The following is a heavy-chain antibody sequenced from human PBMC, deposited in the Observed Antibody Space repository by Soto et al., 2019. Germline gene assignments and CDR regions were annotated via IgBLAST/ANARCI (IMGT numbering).Heavy chain of an antibody. CDR1: GYTFTSYG. Sequence: QVQLVQSGAEVKKPGASVKVSCKASGYTFTSYGISWVRQAPGQGLEWMGWISAYNGNTNYAQKLRGRVTMTTDTATSTAYMELRSLRSDDTAVYYCARDHGTTLYYYYGMDVWGQGTTVTVSS. V-gene: IGHV1-18*01. J-gene: IGHJ6*02. CDR3: ARDHGTTLYYYYGMDV. D-gene: IGHD1-7*01. CDR2: ISAYNGNT.